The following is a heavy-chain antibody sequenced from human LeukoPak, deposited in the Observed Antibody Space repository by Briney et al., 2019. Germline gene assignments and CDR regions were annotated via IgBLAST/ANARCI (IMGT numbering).Heavy chain of an antibody. D-gene: IGHD3-22*01. J-gene: IGHJ4*02. V-gene: IGHV3-30-3*01. Sequence: PGTSLRLSCAAAGFTFSNYAMHWVRQAPGKGLEWVAVISYDGTNEYYADSVKGRFTISRDNSKNTLYLQMDSLRVEDTAVYYCAKELDYYDSSGYLPLDYWGQGTLVTVSS. CDR1: GFTFSNYA. CDR2: ISYDGTNE. CDR3: AKELDYYDSSGYLPLDY.